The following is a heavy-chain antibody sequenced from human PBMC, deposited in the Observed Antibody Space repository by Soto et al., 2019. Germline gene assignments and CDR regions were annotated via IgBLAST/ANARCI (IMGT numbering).Heavy chain of an antibody. V-gene: IGHV3-23*01. J-gene: IGHJ4*02. D-gene: IGHD4-17*01. Sequence: SLRLSCAASGFTFSSYAMSWVRQAPGKGLEWVSAISGSGGSTYYADSVKGRFTISRDNSKNTLYLQMNSLRAEDTAVYYCAKDRLRLGIYGVFDYWGQGTLVTVSS. CDR3: AKDRLRLGIYGVFDY. CDR2: ISGSGGST. CDR1: GFTFSSYA.